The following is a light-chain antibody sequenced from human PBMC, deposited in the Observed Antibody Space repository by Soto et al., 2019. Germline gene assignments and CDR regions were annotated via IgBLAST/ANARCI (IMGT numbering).Light chain of an antibody. Sequence: QSVLTQPPSASGTPGQRVTIVCFGSSANIGSNTVNWYQQLPGTAPKLLIYSNNQRPSGVPDRFSGSKSGTSASLAISGLQSEDEADYYCASWDDSLNGYVFGTGTKVTVL. CDR2: SNN. CDR1: SANIGSNT. CDR3: ASWDDSLNGYV. V-gene: IGLV1-44*01. J-gene: IGLJ1*01.